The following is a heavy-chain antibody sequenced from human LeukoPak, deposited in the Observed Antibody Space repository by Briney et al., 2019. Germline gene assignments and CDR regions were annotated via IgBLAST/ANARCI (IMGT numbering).Heavy chain of an antibody. CDR3: NTVYYYGSGSYSGY. V-gene: IGHV3-15*01. CDR1: GFTFYNAW. Sequence: GESLRLSCAASGFTFYNAWMSWVRQAPGEGLEWVVRIKSKIDGGTTDYAAPVKGTFTMSRDDSKNMLYLQMNSLKTEDTAVYYCNTVYYYGSGSYSGYWGQGTLVTVSS. D-gene: IGHD3-10*01. CDR2: IKSKIDGGTT. J-gene: IGHJ4*02.